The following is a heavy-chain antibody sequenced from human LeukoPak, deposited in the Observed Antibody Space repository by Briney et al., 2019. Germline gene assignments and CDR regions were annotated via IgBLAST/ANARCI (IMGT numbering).Heavy chain of an antibody. Sequence: ASVKVSCKASGYTFTSYGISWVRQAPGQGLEWMGWISAYNGNTNYAQKLQGRVTMTTDTSTSTAYMELRSLRSDNTAVYYCARSPSYNWNDGGDYWGQGTLVTVSS. CDR2: ISAYNGNT. V-gene: IGHV1-18*04. CDR1: GYTFTSYG. D-gene: IGHD1-1*01. J-gene: IGHJ4*02. CDR3: ARSPSYNWNDGGDY.